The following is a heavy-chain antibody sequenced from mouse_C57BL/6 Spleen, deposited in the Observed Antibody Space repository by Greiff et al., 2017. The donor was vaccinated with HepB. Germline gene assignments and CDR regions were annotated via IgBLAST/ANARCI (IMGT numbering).Heavy chain of an antibody. CDR2: INYDGSST. Sequence: EVQVVESEGGLVQPGSSMKLSCTASGFTFSDYYMAWVRQVPEKGLEWVANINYDGSSTYYLDSLKSRFIISRANAKNILYLQMSSLKSEDTATYYCARADYGSSYNYAMDYWGQGTSVTVSS. V-gene: IGHV5-16*01. J-gene: IGHJ4*01. CDR1: GFTFSDYY. CDR3: ARADYGSSYNYAMDY. D-gene: IGHD1-1*01.